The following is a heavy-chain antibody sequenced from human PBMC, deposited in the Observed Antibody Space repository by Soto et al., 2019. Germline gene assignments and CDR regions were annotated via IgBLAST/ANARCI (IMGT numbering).Heavy chain of an antibody. CDR1: GFTVSSNY. V-gene: IGHV3-53*01. CDR2: IYSCGST. Sequence: EVQLVESGGGLIQPGGSLRLSCAASGFTVSSNYMSWVRQAPGKGLEWVSVIYSCGSTYYADSVKGRFTISRDKSKNPLYLQMNDLRPDDTSVYYCATWHEREHAYDVWGQGTTVTVS. CDR3: ATWHEREHAYDV. J-gene: IGHJ3*01. D-gene: IGHD1-1*01.